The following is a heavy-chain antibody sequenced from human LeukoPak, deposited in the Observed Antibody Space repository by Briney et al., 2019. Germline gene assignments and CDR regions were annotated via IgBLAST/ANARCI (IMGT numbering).Heavy chain of an antibody. CDR2: IYYTGTT. J-gene: IGHJ4*02. CDR3: ARLELWGYLNYYDSSGYLIPRPGDY. V-gene: IGHV4-39*01. Sequence: PSETLSLTCSVSGGSISSSGYYWGWVRQPPGKGLEWIGSIYYTGTTYYNPSLKSRVTISVDTSKNQFSLKLSSVTAADTAVYYCARLELWGYLNYYDSSGYLIPRPGDYWGQGTLVTVSS. CDR1: GGSISSSGYY. D-gene: IGHD3-22*01.